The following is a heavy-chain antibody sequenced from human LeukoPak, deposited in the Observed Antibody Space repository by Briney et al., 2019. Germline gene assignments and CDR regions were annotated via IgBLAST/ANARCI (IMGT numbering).Heavy chain of an antibody. V-gene: IGHV1-8*01. CDR2: MNPNSGNT. D-gene: IGHD3-22*01. CDR3: ARKTYYYDSSRYYYSY. CDR1: GYTFTSYD. J-gene: IGHJ4*02. Sequence: ASVKVSCKASGYTFTSYDINWVRQAAGQGLEWMGWMNPNSGNTGYAQKFQGRVTMTRNTSISTAYMELSSLRSEDTAVYYCARKTYYYDSSRYYYSYWGQGTLVTVSS.